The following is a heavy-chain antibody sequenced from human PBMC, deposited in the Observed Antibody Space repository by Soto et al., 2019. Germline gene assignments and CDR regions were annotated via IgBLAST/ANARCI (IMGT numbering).Heavy chain of an antibody. V-gene: IGHV3-30-3*01. CDR3: AKATNYYYGMDV. CDR1: GFPFSSYA. J-gene: IGHJ6*02. CDR2: TSYDGSNK. Sequence: GGSLRLSCAAPGFPFSSYAMHWGRQAPGKGLEWVAVTSYDGSNKYYADSVKGRFTISRDNSKNTLYLQMNSLRVEDTAVYYCAKATNYYYGMDVWGQGTTVTV.